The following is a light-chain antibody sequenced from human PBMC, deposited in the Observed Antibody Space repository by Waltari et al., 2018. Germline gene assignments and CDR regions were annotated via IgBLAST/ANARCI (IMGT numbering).Light chain of an antibody. Sequence: AIRMTQSPPSLSASLGDRVTISCRASQGVRTYFAWYQQKPGKAPSLLIHAASTLQSGVQSRFSGSGTGTDFTLTITCLQSEDFATYYCQQYHDYPWTFGQGTKVDI. CDR2: AAS. J-gene: IGKJ1*01. CDR3: QQYHDYPWT. CDR1: QGVRTY. V-gene: IGKV1-8*01.